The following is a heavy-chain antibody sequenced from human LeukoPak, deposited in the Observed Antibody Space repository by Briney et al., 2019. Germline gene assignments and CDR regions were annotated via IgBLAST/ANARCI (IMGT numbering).Heavy chain of an antibody. CDR3: ARESFLSANYYDLPQYFDY. D-gene: IGHD3-22*01. CDR2: ISYDGSNK. J-gene: IGHJ4*02. Sequence: PGRSLRLSCAASGFTFSSYAMHWVRQAPGKGLEWVAVISYDGSNKYYADSVKGRFTISRDNSKNTLYLQMNSLRAEDTAVYYCARESFLSANYYDLPQYFDYWGQGTLVTVSS. CDR1: GFTFSSYA. V-gene: IGHV3-30-3*01.